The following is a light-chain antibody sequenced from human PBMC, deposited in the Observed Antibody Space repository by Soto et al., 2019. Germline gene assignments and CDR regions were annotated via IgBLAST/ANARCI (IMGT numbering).Light chain of an antibody. CDR3: QQYNGY. J-gene: IGKJ2*01. Sequence: DIQMTQSPSTLSASVGDRVTITCRASQSISNWLAWYQQKPGKAPKFLIYDASSLESGVPSRFSGSGSGTEFTLTISTLQPDDFATYYGQQYNGYFGQGTKLEIK. CDR1: QSISNW. V-gene: IGKV1-5*01. CDR2: DAS.